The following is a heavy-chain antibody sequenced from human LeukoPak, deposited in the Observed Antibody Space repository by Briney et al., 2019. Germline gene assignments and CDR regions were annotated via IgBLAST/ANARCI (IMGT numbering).Heavy chain of an antibody. CDR3: AKVSRDGYNWDYFQH. CDR2: ISGSGGGT. J-gene: IGHJ1*01. Sequence: GGSLTLSCAASGFTFSSFAMSWVRQAPGKGLEWVSGISGSGGGTYFADSVKGQFTISRDNSKNTLHLQMNSLRAEDTAVYYCAKVSRDGYNWDYFQHWGQGTLVTVSS. D-gene: IGHD5-24*01. CDR1: GFTFSSFA. V-gene: IGHV3-23*01.